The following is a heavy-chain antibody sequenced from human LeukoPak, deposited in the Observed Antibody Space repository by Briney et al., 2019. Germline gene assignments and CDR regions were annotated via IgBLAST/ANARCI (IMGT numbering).Heavy chain of an antibody. J-gene: IGHJ5*02. CDR1: GDSISSGDYF. D-gene: IGHD6-19*01. Sequence: PSETLSLTCTVSGDSISSGDYFWSWIRQPAGKGLEWVGRISTSGKTNSNPSLNNRVTLSLDTSKNHFSLKLSSVTAADTAVYYCAKGAGPPWFDPWGQGTLVIVSS. CDR2: ISTSGKT. CDR3: AKGAGPPWFDP. V-gene: IGHV4-61*02.